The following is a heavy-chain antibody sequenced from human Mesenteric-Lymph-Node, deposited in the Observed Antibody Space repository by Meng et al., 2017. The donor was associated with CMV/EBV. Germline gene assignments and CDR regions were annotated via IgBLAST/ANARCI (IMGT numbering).Heavy chain of an antibody. V-gene: IGHV3-21*04. J-gene: IGHJ3*02. CDR3: ARPRGCSSTTCYTTVGLGAFDI. D-gene: IGHD2-2*01. Sequence: GESLKISCAASGFTFNIYNMNWVRQAPGKGLEWVSSIDSSTSHIYYADSVKGRFTISRDNAKKSLYLQMNSLRAEDTAVYYCARPRGCSSTTCYTTVGLGAFDIWGEGTMVTVSS. CDR2: IDSSTSHI. CDR1: GFTFNIYN.